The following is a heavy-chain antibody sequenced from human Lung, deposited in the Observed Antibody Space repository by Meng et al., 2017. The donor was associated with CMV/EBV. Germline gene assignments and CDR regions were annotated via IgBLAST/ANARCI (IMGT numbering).Heavy chain of an antibody. V-gene: IGHV4-30-4*01. Sequence: QGQLHGSAPGLGEPSQSLSLTRTVSSGSMSSGNYYWSWIRQPPGKGLEWIGYIHHSGSAYYNPSLKSRVSISVDTSKNQFSLNLNSMTAADTAVYYRASFDHIPRRNYFDYWGQGTLVTVSS. CDR2: IHHSGSA. D-gene: IGHD2-21*01. CDR1: SGSMSSGNYY. J-gene: IGHJ4*02. CDR3: ASFDHIPRRNYFDY.